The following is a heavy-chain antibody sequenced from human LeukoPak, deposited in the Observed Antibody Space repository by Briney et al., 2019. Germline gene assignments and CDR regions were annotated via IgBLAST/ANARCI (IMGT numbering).Heavy chain of an antibody. Sequence: SETLSLTCTVSGDSMNTFYWTWIRQPPGKGLEWIGSIYHSGNTYYNPSLKSRVTISVDTSKNQFSLKLRSVTAADTAVYYCARQTPYYGDYPSGYYYYYMDVWGKGTTVTISS. D-gene: IGHD4-17*01. J-gene: IGHJ6*03. V-gene: IGHV4-38-2*02. CDR1: GDSMNTFY. CDR3: ARQTPYYGDYPSGYYYYYMDV. CDR2: IYHSGNT.